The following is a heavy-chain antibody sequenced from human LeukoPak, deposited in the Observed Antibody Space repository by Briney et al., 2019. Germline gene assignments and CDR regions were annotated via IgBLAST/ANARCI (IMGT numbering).Heavy chain of an antibody. CDR1: GASISSYY. CDR2: IYTSGRT. Sequence: PSETLSLTCAVSGASISSYYWSWIRRPAGKGLEWIGRIYTSGRTDCNPSLKSRVTMSVDTSKNQFSLRLSSVTAADTAVYYCVREETELGYYYYYMDVWDKGTTVTVSS. CDR3: VREETELGYYYYYMDV. D-gene: IGHD1-14*01. J-gene: IGHJ6*03. V-gene: IGHV4-4*07.